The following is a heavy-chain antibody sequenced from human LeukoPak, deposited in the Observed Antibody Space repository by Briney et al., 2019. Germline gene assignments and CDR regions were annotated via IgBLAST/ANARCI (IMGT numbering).Heavy chain of an antibody. Sequence: PRGSLRVSCAASGFTFSSYSMSWVRQAPGKGLEWVSSITTSSTYISYADSRKGRFTISRDNAKNSLYLQMNSLRAEDTAVYYCARGKYSSGWFDYWGRGTLGSVSS. CDR3: ARGKYSSGWFDY. J-gene: IGHJ4*02. CDR1: GFTFSSYS. D-gene: IGHD6-19*01. V-gene: IGHV3-21*01. CDR2: ITTSSTYI.